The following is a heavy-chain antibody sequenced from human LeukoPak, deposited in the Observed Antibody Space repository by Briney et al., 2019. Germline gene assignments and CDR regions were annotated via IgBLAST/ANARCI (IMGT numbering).Heavy chain of an antibody. Sequence: GECLKISCKASGYRFTSYWIGWVRQMPGKGLEWMAIIYPADSDTRYSPSLQGQVTISADKSISTAYLHWSSLQASDTAMYYCASHGGFGELSYYFDYWGQGTLVTVSS. CDR3: ASHGGFGELSYYFDY. J-gene: IGHJ4*02. V-gene: IGHV5-51*01. CDR2: IYPADSDT. CDR1: GYRFTSYW. D-gene: IGHD3-10*01.